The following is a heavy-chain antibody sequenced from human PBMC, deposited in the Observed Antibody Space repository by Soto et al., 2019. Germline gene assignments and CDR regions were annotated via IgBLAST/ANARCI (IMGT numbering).Heavy chain of an antibody. D-gene: IGHD5-12*01. Sequence: SETRSLTCTVSGGSISSYYWSWIRQPPGKGLEWIGYIYYSGSTNYNPTLKSRVTISVDTSKNQFSLKLSSVTAADTAVYYCVLHVDGSGYEEMSFDYWGQGALVTVSS. CDR2: IYYSGST. CDR1: GGSISSYY. J-gene: IGHJ4*02. CDR3: VLHVDGSGYEEMSFDY. V-gene: IGHV4-59*08.